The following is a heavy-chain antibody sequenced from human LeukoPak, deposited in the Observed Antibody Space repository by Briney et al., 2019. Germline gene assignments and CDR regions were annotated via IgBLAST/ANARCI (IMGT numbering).Heavy chain of an antibody. CDR2: IYYTGTT. J-gene: IGHJ5*02. D-gene: IGHD3-22*01. Sequence: SETLSLTCTVSGGSISSYYWSWIRQPPGKGLEWIGYIYYTGTTHYNPSLKSRVTFSVDTSKNHFAPSLSSVTPADTAVYYCARDHYDSRGQFDPWGQGTLVTVSS. CDR3: ARDHYDSRGQFDP. V-gene: IGHV4-59*01. CDR1: GGSISSYY.